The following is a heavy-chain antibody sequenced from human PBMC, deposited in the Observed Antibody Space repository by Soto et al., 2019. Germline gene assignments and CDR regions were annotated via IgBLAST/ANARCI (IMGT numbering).Heavy chain of an antibody. V-gene: IGHV1-58*01. J-gene: IGHJ6*02. CDR1: GFTFTSSA. CDR3: AADLSGYCSGGSCYSEDYYYYGMDV. D-gene: IGHD2-15*01. CDR2: IVVGSGNT. Sequence: SVKVSCKASGFTFTSSAVQWVRQARGQRLEWIGWIVVGSGNTNYAQKFQERVTITRDMSTSTAYMELSSLRSEDTAVYYCAADLSGYCSGGSCYSEDYYYYGMDVWGQGTTVTVSS.